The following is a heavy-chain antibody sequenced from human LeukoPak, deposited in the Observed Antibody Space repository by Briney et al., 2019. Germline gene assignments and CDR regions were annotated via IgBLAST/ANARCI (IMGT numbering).Heavy chain of an antibody. D-gene: IGHD3-22*01. CDR3: ARVLYDSSGYYSYYFDY. J-gene: IGHJ4*02. CDR1: GYSIGSGYY. Sequence: SETLSLTCTVSGYSIGSGYYWGWIRQPPGKGLEWIGSIYHSGSTYYNPSLKSRVTISVDTSKNQFSLKLSSVTAADTAVYYCARVLYDSSGYYSYYFDYWGQGTLVTVSS. CDR2: IYHSGST. V-gene: IGHV4-38-2*02.